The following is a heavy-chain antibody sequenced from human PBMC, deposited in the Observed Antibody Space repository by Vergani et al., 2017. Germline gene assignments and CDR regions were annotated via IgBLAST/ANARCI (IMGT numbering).Heavy chain of an antibody. CDR1: GFTFSSYS. CDR3: ARVKRHSSSWYDY. Sequence: VQLVESGGGLVKPGGSLRLSCAASGFTFSSYSMNWVRQAPGKGLEWVSSISSSSSYIYYADSVKGRFTISRDNAKNSLYLQMNSLRAEDTAVYYCARVKRHSSSWYDYWGQGTLVTVSS. D-gene: IGHD6-13*01. CDR2: ISSSSSYI. J-gene: IGHJ4*02. V-gene: IGHV3-21*01.